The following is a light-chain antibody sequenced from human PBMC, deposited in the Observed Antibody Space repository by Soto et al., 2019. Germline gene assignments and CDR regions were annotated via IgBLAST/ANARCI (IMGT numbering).Light chain of an antibody. V-gene: IGLV1-44*01. CDR3: ASWEDSLNGWV. Sequence: QSVLTQPPSASGTPGRGFTFFGLGSTPIVGSNTVSWYQQLPGTAPKVLIYSDDQRPSGVPDRFSGSRSGSSASLAISGLQSGDEADYYCASWEDSLNGWVIGGGTKLTVL. CDR1: TPIVGSNT. CDR2: SDD. J-gene: IGLJ3*02.